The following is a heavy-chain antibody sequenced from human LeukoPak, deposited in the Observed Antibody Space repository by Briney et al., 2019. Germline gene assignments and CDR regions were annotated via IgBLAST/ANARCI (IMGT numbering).Heavy chain of an antibody. CDR1: GGSISSYY. Sequence: PSETLSLTCTVSGGSISSYYWSWIRQPPGKGLEWIGYIYYSGSTNYNPSLKSRVTISVDTSKNQFSLKLSSVTAADTAVYYCARGDSSGWYSLGFDYWGQGTLVTVSS. CDR2: IYYSGST. CDR3: ARGDSSGWYSLGFDY. V-gene: IGHV4-59*01. D-gene: IGHD6-19*01. J-gene: IGHJ4*02.